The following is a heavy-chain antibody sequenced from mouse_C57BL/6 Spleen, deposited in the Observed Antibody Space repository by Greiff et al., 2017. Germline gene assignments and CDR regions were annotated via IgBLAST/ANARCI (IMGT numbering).Heavy chain of an antibody. V-gene: IGHV1-9*01. CDR1: GYTFTGSW. J-gene: IGHJ2*01. Sequence: VKLMESGAELMKPGASVKLSCKATGYTFTGSWIEWVKQRPGHGLAWIGEILPGSGSTNYNEQFKGKATFTADTSSNTAYMQLSSLPTEDSAIXYCAKGGNYFDDGGQGTTRTVSS. CDR3: AKGGNYFDD. CDR2: ILPGSGST.